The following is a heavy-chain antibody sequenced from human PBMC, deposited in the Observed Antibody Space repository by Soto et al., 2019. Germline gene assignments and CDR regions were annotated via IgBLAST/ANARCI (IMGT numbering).Heavy chain of an antibody. J-gene: IGHJ6*02. CDR2: ISESGGTT. Sequence: EVQLLESGGGLVQPGGSLRLSCAAAGFTFSSYAMSWVRQAPGKGLEWVASISESGGTTYYGDSVKGRLTISRDNSKNMLYLQMNSLRAEDTALYYCTKAYTYSGSHGGPDGMDVWGQGTTVAVSS. CDR3: TKAYTYSGSHGGPDGMDV. V-gene: IGHV3-23*01. CDR1: GFTFSSYA. D-gene: IGHD1-26*01.